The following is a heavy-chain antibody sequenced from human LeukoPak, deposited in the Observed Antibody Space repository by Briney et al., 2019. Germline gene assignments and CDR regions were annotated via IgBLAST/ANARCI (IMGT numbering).Heavy chain of an antibody. J-gene: IGHJ3*02. V-gene: IGHV4-59*01. CDR1: GGSISSYY. CDR3: AREELGYCSGGNCHDAFDI. Sequence: SETLSLTCPVAGGSISSYYWSWIRQPPGKWLEWIGYIYYSGRTDYNPSLKSRVTKSEDTSRTQFSLKLSSVTAADTAVYYCAREELGYCSGGNCHDAFDIWGQGTMVTVSS. CDR2: IYYSGRT. D-gene: IGHD2-15*01.